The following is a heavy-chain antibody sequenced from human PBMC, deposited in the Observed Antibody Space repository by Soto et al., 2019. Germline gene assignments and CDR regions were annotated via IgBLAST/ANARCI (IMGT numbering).Heavy chain of an antibody. J-gene: IGHJ6*02. V-gene: IGHV3-66*01. D-gene: IGHD4-17*01. CDR3: ATDLRSYYYGMDV. Sequence: EVQLVESGGGLVQPGGSLRLSCAASGFTVSSNYMSWVRQAPGKGLEWVSVIYSGGSTYYADSVKGRFTISRDNSKNTLYRQMNSLRAEDTAVYYCATDLRSYYYGMDVWGQGTTVTVSS. CDR1: GFTVSSNY. CDR2: IYSGGST.